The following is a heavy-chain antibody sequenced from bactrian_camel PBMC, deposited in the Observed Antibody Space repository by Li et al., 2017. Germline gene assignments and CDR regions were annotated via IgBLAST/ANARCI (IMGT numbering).Heavy chain of an antibody. J-gene: IGHJ6*01. V-gene: IGHV3S1*01. Sequence: HVQLVESGGGSVQAGGSLTLSCAVSGFTYVGNCMAWFRQAPGKEREGIASIYAGGGRAVVAGSVKGRFTISEDSAKDTVYLQMNSLKAEDTAMYYCAADLRLSCSIWAGDYYSWGQGTQVTVS. CDR3: AADLRLSCSIWAGDYYS. CDR1: GFTYVGNC. CDR2: IYAGGGRA. D-gene: IGHD4*01.